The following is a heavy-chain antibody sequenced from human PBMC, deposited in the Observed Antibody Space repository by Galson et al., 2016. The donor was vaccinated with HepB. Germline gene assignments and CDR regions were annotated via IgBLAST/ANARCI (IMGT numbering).Heavy chain of an antibody. J-gene: IGHJ4*02. Sequence: SLRLSCAASGFTFNSYGMNWVHQAPGKGLEWVSSISSSSTYRYSADSVKGRFTISRDNAKSSLFLQMNSLRAEDTAVYYCARGSTPADGLLDYWGQGTLVTVSS. CDR2: ISSSSTYR. CDR1: GFTFNSYG. CDR3: ARGSTPADGLLDY. D-gene: IGHD5-24*01. V-gene: IGHV3-21*01.